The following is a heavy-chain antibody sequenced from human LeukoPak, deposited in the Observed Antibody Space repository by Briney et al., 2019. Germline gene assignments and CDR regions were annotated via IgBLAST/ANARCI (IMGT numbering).Heavy chain of an antibody. D-gene: IGHD5-12*01. CDR3: ATVGSGYDKRALDI. Sequence: ASVKVSCKVSGYTFTDYYMHWVQQAPGKGLEWMGLVDPEDGETIYAEKFQGRVTITADTSTDTAYMELSSLRSEDTAVYYCATVGSGYDKRALDIWGQGTMVTVSS. V-gene: IGHV1-69-2*01. CDR2: VDPEDGET. J-gene: IGHJ3*02. CDR1: GYTFTDYY.